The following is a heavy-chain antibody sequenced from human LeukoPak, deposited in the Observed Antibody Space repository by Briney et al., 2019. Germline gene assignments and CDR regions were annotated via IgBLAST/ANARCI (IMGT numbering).Heavy chain of an antibody. CDR2: ISYDGNIK. Sequence: PGGSLRLSCAASGFTFSAYAMHWVRQAPGKGLEWVAIISYDGNIKYQADSVKGRVTISRDDSKNTLYLQMNSLRAEDTAVYYCARDRSANSRVYYFDYWGQGTLVTVSS. D-gene: IGHD4/OR15-4a*01. CDR1: GFTFSAYA. J-gene: IGHJ4*02. V-gene: IGHV3-30-3*01. CDR3: ARDRSANSRVYYFDY.